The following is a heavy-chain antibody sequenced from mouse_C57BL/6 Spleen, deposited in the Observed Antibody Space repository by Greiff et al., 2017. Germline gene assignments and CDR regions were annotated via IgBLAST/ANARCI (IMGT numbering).Heavy chain of an antibody. CDR1: GYTFTEYT. V-gene: IGHV1-62-2*01. Sequence: QVQLKESGAELVKPGASVKLSCKASGYTFTEYTIHWVKQRSGQGLGWIGWFYPGSGSIKYNEKFKDKATLTVDKSSSTVYMELSRLTSEDSAVYFCARHGYGNYGFGCWGQGTLVTVSA. CDR2: FYPGSGSI. D-gene: IGHD2-10*02. J-gene: IGHJ3*01. CDR3: ARHGYGNYGFGC.